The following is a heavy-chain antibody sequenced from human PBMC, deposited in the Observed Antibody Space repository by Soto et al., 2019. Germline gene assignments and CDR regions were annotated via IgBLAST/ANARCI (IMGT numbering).Heavy chain of an antibody. CDR2: ISAYNGNT. D-gene: IGHD5-18*01. V-gene: IGHV1-18*01. CDR1: GYTFTSYG. Sequence: ASVKVSCKASGYTFTSYGISCVRQAPGQGLEWMGWISAYNGNTNYAQKLQGRVTMTTDTSTSTAYMELRSLRSDDTAVYYCARRISGYSYGYDGYYFDYWGQGTLVTVSS. J-gene: IGHJ4*02. CDR3: ARRISGYSYGYDGYYFDY.